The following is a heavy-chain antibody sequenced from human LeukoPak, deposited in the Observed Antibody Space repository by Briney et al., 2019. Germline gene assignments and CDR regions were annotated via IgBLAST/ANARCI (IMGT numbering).Heavy chain of an antibody. J-gene: IGHJ3*01. CDR3: ARDLAVLPADMADTFDV. CDR2: ISHDGYNI. D-gene: IGHD2-2*01. V-gene: IGHV3-30-3*01. Sequence: GRSLRLSCAASGFTFSRYAIHWVRQAPGKGLEWVAVISHDGYNIYYADSVKGRFTISRDNSRNTLSLQMNSLRAEDTAIYYCARDLAVLPADMADTFDVWGQGTMVTVSS. CDR1: GFTFSRYA.